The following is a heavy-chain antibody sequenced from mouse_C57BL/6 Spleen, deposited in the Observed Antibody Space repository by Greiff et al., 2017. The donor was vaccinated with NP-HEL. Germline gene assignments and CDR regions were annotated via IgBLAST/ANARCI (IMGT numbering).Heavy chain of an antibody. J-gene: IGHJ2*01. D-gene: IGHD4-1*02. CDR2: IYPGSGST. Sequence: QVHVKQPGAELVKPGASVKMSCKASGYTFTSYWITWVKQRPGQGLEWIGDIYPGSGSTNYNEKFKSKATLTVDTSSSTAYMQLSSLTSEDSAVYYCARSKFNWDQGYWGQGTTLTVSS. V-gene: IGHV1-55*01. CDR1: GYTFTSYW. CDR3: ARSKFNWDQGY.